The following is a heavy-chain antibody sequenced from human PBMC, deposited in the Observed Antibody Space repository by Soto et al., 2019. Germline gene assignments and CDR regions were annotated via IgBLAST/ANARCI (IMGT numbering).Heavy chain of an antibody. CDR1: GYTFTSYY. Sequence: ASVKVSCKASGYTFTSYYMHWVRQAPGQGLEWMGIINPSGGSTSYAQKFQGRVTMTRDTSTSTVYTELSSLRSEDTAVYYCARIYGPLYGSGSYYNADTADYWGQGTLVTVSS. CDR2: INPSGGST. D-gene: IGHD3-10*01. J-gene: IGHJ4*02. CDR3: ARIYGPLYGSGSYYNADTADY. V-gene: IGHV1-46*01.